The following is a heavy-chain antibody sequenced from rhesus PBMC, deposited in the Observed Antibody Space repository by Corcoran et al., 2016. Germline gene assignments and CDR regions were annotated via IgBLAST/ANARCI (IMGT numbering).Heavy chain of an antibody. J-gene: IGHJ4*01. Sequence: EVQLVESGGGLVQPGGSLRLSCAASGFTFSDYYMSWVRQAPGKGLDWVLSIRSASMYIYYAYSVKCRFTISRDNANNSLSLQMNSLKTEDTAVYYCTRSLSGYSYGYFDYWGQGVLVTVSS. CDR2: IRSASMYI. D-gene: IGHD5-24*01. CDR1: GFTFSDYY. CDR3: TRSLSGYSYGYFDY. V-gene: IGHV3S16*01.